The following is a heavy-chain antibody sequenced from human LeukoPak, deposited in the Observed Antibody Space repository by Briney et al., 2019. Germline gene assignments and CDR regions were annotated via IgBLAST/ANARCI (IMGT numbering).Heavy chain of an antibody. CDR1: GFTFSNYG. D-gene: IGHD6-13*01. J-gene: IGHJ5*01. CDR3: AKLRGVAAAGTGYFDP. CDR2: ISYDGSNK. Sequence: GGALRLSCAASGFTFSNYGMHWVRQAPGKGLEGVAVISYDGSNKYYADSVKGRFTISRDNSKNTLYLQMNSLRGEDTAVYYCAKLRGVAAAGTGYFDPWGQGTLVTVSS. V-gene: IGHV3-30*18.